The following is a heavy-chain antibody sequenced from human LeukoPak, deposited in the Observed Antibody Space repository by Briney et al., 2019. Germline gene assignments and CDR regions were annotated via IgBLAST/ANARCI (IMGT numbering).Heavy chain of an antibody. Sequence: SETLSLTCAVYGGSFSGYYWSWIRQPPGKGLEWIGEIIHTGSTNYNPSLKSRVTISVDTAKNQFSLKLSSVTAADTAAYYCARGRVAARRGYYYMDVWGKGTTVTVSS. CDR3: ARGRVAARRGYYYMDV. V-gene: IGHV4-34*01. CDR2: IIHTGST. J-gene: IGHJ6*03. D-gene: IGHD6-6*01. CDR1: GGSFSGYY.